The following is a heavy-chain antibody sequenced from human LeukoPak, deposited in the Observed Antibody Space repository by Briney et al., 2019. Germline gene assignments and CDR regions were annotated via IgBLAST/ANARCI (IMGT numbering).Heavy chain of an antibody. J-gene: IGHJ6*03. D-gene: IGHD2-2*01. V-gene: IGHV3-23*01. CDR2: SSGSGGST. CDR1: GFTFSSYS. CDR3: AKDGMGYCSSTSCYYYYYMDV. Sequence: GGSLRLSCAASGFTFSSYSKNGGRQAPGEGGEGGSASSGSGGSTYYADSVKGRFTISRDNSKNTLYLQMNSLRAEDTAVYYCAKDGMGYCSSTSCYYYYYMDVWGKGTTVTVSS.